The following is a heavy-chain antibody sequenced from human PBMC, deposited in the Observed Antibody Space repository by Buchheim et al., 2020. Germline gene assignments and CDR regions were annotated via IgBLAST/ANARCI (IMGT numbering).Heavy chain of an antibody. J-gene: IGHJ4*02. D-gene: IGHD3-10*01. CDR1: GDSISSSRYY. V-gene: IGHV4-39*02. Sequence: QLQLQESGPGLVKPSETLSLTCTVSGDSISSSRYYWGWIRQPPGKGLEWIGSIYYSGSTYYNAALKSRVTLSVDTSKNQLFLGLSSVTAADTAVYYCAKDDYGSGIHYLWGRGTL. CDR3: AKDDYGSGIHYL. CDR2: IYYSGST.